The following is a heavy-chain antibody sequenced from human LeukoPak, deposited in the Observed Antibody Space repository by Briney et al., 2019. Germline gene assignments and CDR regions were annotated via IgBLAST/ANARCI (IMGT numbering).Heavy chain of an antibody. D-gene: IGHD4-17*01. CDR2: MSHSGTS. J-gene: IGHJ4*02. CDR1: GGSVSSSSYY. V-gene: IGHV4-39*01. CDR3: RSHGAY. Sequence: SETLSLTCTVSGGSVSSSSYYWGWVRQPPGKGLEWIGLMSHSGTSAYNPSLEGRLTISVDTSKNQFSLRLTSVTAADTAVYCLRSHGAYWGQGTPVTVSS.